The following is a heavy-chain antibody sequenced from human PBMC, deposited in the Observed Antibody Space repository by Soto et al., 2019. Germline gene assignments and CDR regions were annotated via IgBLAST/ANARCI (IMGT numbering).Heavy chain of an antibody. J-gene: IGHJ5*02. CDR3: ARKRPRYHWFDP. Sequence: PSETLSLSCAASGGTINSATVYWCWIRQYPGKGLEWIGYIYYSGATYYSPSLKSRVTISLGTSKNHFSLRLSSVTAADTAVYYCARKRPRYHWFDPWGQGTLVTVSS. D-gene: IGHD2-2*01. CDR1: GGTINSATVY. CDR2: IYYSGAT. V-gene: IGHV4-31*11.